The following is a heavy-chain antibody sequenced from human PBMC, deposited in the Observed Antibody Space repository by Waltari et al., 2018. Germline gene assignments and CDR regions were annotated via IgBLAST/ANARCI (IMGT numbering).Heavy chain of an antibody. Sequence: QVQLQESGPGLVKPSETLSLTCAVSGYSISSGYYRGWTRQPPGKGLEWIGSIYHSGRTYYNPSLKSRVTISVDTSKNQFSLKLSSVTAADTAVYYCARTYYDILTGSPLDYWGQGTLVTVSS. J-gene: IGHJ4*02. D-gene: IGHD3-9*01. V-gene: IGHV4-38-2*01. CDR3: ARTYYDILTGSPLDY. CDR1: GYSISSGYY. CDR2: IYHSGRT.